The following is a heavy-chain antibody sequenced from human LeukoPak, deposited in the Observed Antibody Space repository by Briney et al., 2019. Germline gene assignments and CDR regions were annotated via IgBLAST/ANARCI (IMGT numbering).Heavy chain of an antibody. CDR3: ATGPGYSYGYYFDY. V-gene: IGHV1-24*01. Sequence: GASVKVSCKVSGYTLTELSMHWVRQAPGKGLEWMGGFDPEDGETIYAQKFQGRVTMTEDTSTDTAYMELSGLRSEDTAVYYCATGPGYSYGYYFDYWGQGTLVTVSS. D-gene: IGHD5-18*01. J-gene: IGHJ4*02. CDR1: GYTLTELS. CDR2: FDPEDGET.